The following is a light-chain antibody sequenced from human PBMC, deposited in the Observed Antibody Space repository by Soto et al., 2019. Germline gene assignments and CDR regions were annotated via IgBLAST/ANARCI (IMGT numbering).Light chain of an antibody. CDR2: EVN. Sequence: QPVLTQPPSASGSPGQSVTISCTGASSDVGGYNYVSWYQQHPGKAPKLMIYEVNKRPSGVPDRFSGSKFGNTASLTVSGLQGEDEADYYCSSYGGSNNLVFGGGTKLTVL. CDR1: SSDVGGYNY. J-gene: IGLJ2*01. V-gene: IGLV2-8*01. CDR3: SSYGGSNNLV.